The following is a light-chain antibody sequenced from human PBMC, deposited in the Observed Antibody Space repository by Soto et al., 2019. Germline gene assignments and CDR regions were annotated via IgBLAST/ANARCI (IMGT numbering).Light chain of an antibody. CDR2: NAS. J-gene: IGKJ2*01. CDR3: TQYNSYSDT. V-gene: IGKV1-5*03. Sequence: DIQMTQSPSTLSASVGDRVTITCRASQSISSWLAWYQQKPGKAPKLLIYNASSLDRSVPSRFSGSGSGTKYTLNNSSLRPDDFAPYYCTQYNSYSDTFVPGTKLE. CDR1: QSISSW.